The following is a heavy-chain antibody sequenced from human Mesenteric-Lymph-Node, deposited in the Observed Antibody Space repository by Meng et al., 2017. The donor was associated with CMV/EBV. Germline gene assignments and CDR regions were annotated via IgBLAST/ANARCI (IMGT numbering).Heavy chain of an antibody. D-gene: IGHD6-19*01. V-gene: IGHV4-59*01. Sequence: SETLSLTCTVSGGSISSYYWNWIRQPPGKGLEHVAWIHYSGRNDCHPSLKSRVTISVDTSGNQFSLKLSAVTAADTAVYYCARWRHEQSEFDSWGQGRLVTVSS. CDR2: IHYSGRN. CDR1: GGSISSYY. J-gene: IGHJ4*02. CDR3: ARWRHEQSEFDS.